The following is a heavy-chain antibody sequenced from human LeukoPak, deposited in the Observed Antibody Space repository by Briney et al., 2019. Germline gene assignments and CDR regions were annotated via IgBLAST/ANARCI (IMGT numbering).Heavy chain of an antibody. V-gene: IGHV1-3*01. CDR2: LNAGNGNT. CDR1: GYTFTSYA. Sequence: ASVKVSCEASGYTFTSYAMHWVRQAPGQRLEWMGWLNAGNGNTRYSQKFQGRVTITRDTSASTAYMELSSLRSEDTAVYYCATCPRSTSCYTFDYWGQGTLVTVSS. CDR3: ATCPRSTSCYTFDY. D-gene: IGHD2-2*02. J-gene: IGHJ4*02.